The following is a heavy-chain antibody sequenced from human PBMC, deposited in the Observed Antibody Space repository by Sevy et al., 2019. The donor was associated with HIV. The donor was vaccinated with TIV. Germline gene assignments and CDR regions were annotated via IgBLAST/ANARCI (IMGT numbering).Heavy chain of an antibody. CDR3: ASGSGSYFDYYYGMDV. D-gene: IGHD1-26*01. Sequence: SETLSLTCAVYGGSFNSYYLSWIRQAPGKGLEWIGEIKHSGNTDYNPSLKSRVTISVNTSKNQFSLKMTAVTVADTAVYYCASGSGSYFDYYYGMDVWGQGTMVTVSS. CDR2: IKHSGNT. J-gene: IGHJ6*02. V-gene: IGHV4-34*01. CDR1: GGSFNSYY.